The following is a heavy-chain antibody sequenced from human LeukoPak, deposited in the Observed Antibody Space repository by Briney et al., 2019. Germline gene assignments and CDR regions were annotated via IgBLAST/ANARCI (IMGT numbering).Heavy chain of an antibody. CDR2: IYYSGST. V-gene: IGHV4-39*01. D-gene: IGHD5-12*01. CDR3: ASLYSGYALGDY. Sequence: SETLSLTCTVSGGSISSSSYCWGWIRQPPGQGLEWIGSIYYSGSTYYNPSLKSRVTIPVDTSKNQFSLKLSSVTAADTAVYYCASLYSGYALGDYWGQGTLVTVSS. CDR1: GGSISSSSYC. J-gene: IGHJ4*02.